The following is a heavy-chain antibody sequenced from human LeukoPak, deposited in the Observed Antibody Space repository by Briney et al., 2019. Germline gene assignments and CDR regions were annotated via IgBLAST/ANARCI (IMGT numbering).Heavy chain of an antibody. CDR2: IYYSGST. D-gene: IGHD2-15*01. CDR1: GGSISSGGYY. J-gene: IGHJ4*02. V-gene: IGHV4-31*03. CDR3: ARGPLSNCSGGSCYSELHDY. Sequence: SETLSLTCTVSGGSISSGGYYWSWIRQHPGKGLEWFGYIYYSGSTYYNPSLKSRVTISVDTSKNQFSLKLSSVTAADTAVYYCARGPLSNCSGGSCYSELHDYWGQGTLVTVSS.